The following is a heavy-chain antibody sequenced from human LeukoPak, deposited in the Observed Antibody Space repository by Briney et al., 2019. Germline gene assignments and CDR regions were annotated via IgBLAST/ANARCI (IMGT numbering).Heavy chain of an antibody. J-gene: IGHJ4*02. V-gene: IGHV3-64*01. CDR2: ISSNGGST. Sequence: GGSLRLSCAASGFTFSSHAMHWVRQAPGKGLEYVSAISSNGGSTYYANSVKGRFTISRDNSKNTLYLQMGSLRAEDMAVYYCARDHDYGDYGSGFDYWGQGTLVTVSS. CDR3: ARDHDYGDYGSGFDY. D-gene: IGHD4-17*01. CDR1: GFTFSSHA.